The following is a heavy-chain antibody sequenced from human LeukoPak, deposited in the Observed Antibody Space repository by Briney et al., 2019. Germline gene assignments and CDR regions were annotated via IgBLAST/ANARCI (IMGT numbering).Heavy chain of an antibody. CDR2: ISGSGGST. V-gene: IGHV3-23*01. D-gene: IGHD6-13*01. CDR3: AKDGYSSSFRRGYFQH. CDR1: GFTFSSYA. J-gene: IGHJ1*01. Sequence: PGGSLRLSCAASGFTFSSYAMSWVRQAPGKGLEWVSAISGSGGSTYYADSVKGRFTISRDNSKNTLYLQMNSLRAEDTAVYYCAKDGYSSSFRRGYFQHWGQGTLVTASS.